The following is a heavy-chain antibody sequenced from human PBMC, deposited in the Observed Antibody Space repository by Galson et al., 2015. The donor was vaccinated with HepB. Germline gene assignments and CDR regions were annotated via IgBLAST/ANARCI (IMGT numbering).Heavy chain of an antibody. CDR3: ARDVGIPRGTNWYFDL. CDR2: VIPKSGGT. V-gene: IGHV1-2*02. D-gene: IGHD3-16*01. Sequence: SVKVSCKASGYTFTNYYMHWVRQAPGQGLEWMGLVIPKSGGTIYARKFQGRVTMTRDTSTSTAYMELSRLRSDDTALYYCARDVGIPRGTNWYFDLWGRGTLVTVSS. J-gene: IGHJ2*01. CDR1: GYTFTNYY.